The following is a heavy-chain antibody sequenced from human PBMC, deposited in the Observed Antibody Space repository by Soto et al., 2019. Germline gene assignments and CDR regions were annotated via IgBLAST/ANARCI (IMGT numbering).Heavy chain of an antibody. CDR1: GFTFSSYA. D-gene: IGHD6-13*01. J-gene: IGHJ4*02. Sequence: EVQLLESGGGLVQPGGSLRLSCAASGFTFSSYAMSWVRQAAGKGLEWVSAISGSGGSTYYADSVKGRFTISRDNSKNTLYLQMNSLRAEDTAVYYCAKDLRYSSSWEDFDYWGQGTLVTVSS. V-gene: IGHV3-23*01. CDR3: AKDLRYSSSWEDFDY. CDR2: ISGSGGST.